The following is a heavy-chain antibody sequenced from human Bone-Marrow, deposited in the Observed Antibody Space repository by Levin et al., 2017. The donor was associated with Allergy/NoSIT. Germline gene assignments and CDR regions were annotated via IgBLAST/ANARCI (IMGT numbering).Heavy chain of an antibody. CDR3: ARRGSSGWYPLDY. D-gene: IGHD6-19*01. V-gene: IGHV5-51*01. J-gene: IGHJ4*02. Sequence: GESLKISCKGSGYSFTNYWIGWVRQMPGKGLEWMGIIYPGDSNTRYNPSFQGQVTISADKSVSTAYLQWSSLKASDTAMYYCARRGSSGWYPLDYWGQGTLVTVSS. CDR1: GYSFTNYW. CDR2: IYPGDSNT.